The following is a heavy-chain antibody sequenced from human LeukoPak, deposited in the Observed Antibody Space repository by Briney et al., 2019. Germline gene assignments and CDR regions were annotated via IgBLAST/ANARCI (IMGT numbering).Heavy chain of an antibody. J-gene: IGHJ4*02. CDR2: INHSGST. V-gene: IGHV4-39*07. Sequence: KPSETLSLTCTVSGGSISSSSYYWGWIRQPPGKGLEWIGEINHSGSTNYNPSLKSRVTISVDTSKNQFSLKLSSVTAADTAVYYCARKRGYRVLDYWGQGTLVTVSS. CDR1: GGSISSSSYY. D-gene: IGHD5-18*01. CDR3: ARKRGYRVLDY.